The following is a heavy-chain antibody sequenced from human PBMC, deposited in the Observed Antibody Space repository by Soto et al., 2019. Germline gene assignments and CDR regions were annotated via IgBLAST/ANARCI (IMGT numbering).Heavy chain of an antibody. Sequence: ASVKVSCKASGGTFSSYAISWVRQAPGQGLEWMGGIIPIFGTANYAQKFQGRVTITADESTSTAYMELSSLRSEDTAVYYCARVSRQWLVLNWAGGYYFDYWGQGTLGTVSS. CDR1: GGTFSSYA. V-gene: IGHV1-69*13. CDR3: ARVSRQWLVLNWAGGYYFDY. D-gene: IGHD6-19*01. CDR2: IIPIFGTA. J-gene: IGHJ4*02.